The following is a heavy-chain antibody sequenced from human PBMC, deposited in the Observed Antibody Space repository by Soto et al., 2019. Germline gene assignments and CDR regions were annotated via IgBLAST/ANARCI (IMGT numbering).Heavy chain of an antibody. D-gene: IGHD2-15*01. Sequence: GGSLRLSCAASGFTFDDYAMHWVRQTQGKGLEWVSGINWSSGTIGYADSVKGRFTISRDNAKSSLFLQMNSLRAEDTAFYYCARSELLNGGTYFFDYWGQGALVTVSS. CDR2: INWSSGTI. CDR1: GFTFDDYA. J-gene: IGHJ4*02. CDR3: ARSELLNGGTYFFDY. V-gene: IGHV3-9*01.